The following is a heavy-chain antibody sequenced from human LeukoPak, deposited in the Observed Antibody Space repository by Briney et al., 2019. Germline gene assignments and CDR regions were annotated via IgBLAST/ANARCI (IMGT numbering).Heavy chain of an antibody. CDR2: IIPIFGTA. D-gene: IGHD5-24*01. CDR1: GGAFSSYA. J-gene: IGHJ4*02. CDR3: ASRDGYNAFDY. V-gene: IGHV1-69*13. Sequence: SVKVSCKASGGAFSSYAISRVRQAPGQGLEWMGGIIPIFGTANYAQKFQGRVTITADESTSTAYVELSSLRSEDTAVYYCASRDGYNAFDYWGQGTLVTVSS.